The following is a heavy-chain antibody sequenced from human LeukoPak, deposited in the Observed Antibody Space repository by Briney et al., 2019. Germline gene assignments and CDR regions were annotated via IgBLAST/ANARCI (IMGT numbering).Heavy chain of an antibody. V-gene: IGHV1-69*13. Sequence: SVKVSCKASGYTFTGYYMHWVRQAPGQGLEWMGGIIPIFGTANYAQKFQGRVTITADESTSTAYMELSSLRSEDTAVYYCAGDGRIYDFWSGYYQFDYWGQGTLVTVSS. J-gene: IGHJ4*02. CDR3: AGDGRIYDFWSGYYQFDY. D-gene: IGHD3-3*01. CDR2: IIPIFGTA. CDR1: GYTFTGYY.